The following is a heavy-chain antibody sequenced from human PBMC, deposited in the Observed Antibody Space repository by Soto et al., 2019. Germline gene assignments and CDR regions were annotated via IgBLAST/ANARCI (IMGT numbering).Heavy chain of an antibody. CDR2: IYYSGST. Sequence: PSETLSLTCPVSGGSISSSSYYWGWIRQPPGKGLEWIGSIYYSGSTYYNPSLKSRVTISVDTSKNQFSLKLSSVTAADTAVYYCARSQTTVTSYDYWGQGTLVTVSS. V-gene: IGHV4-39*07. CDR1: GGSISSSSYY. CDR3: ARSQTTVTSYDY. D-gene: IGHD4-17*01. J-gene: IGHJ4*02.